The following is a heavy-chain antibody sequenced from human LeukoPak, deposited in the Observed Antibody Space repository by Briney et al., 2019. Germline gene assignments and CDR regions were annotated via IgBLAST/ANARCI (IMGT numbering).Heavy chain of an antibody. CDR1: GYRFTNYW. CDR2: ISPGDSDT. J-gene: IGHJ6*02. D-gene: IGHD3-16*01. CDR3: ARLFMSLSLGGRALYWYGMDV. V-gene: IGHV5-51*01. Sequence: GESLKISCKGSGYRFTNYWIGWVRQMSGKGLEWMGIISPGDSDTRYSPSFQGQVTISADKSISTAYLQWSSLKASDTAMYYCARLFMSLSLGGRALYWYGMDVWGQGTTVTVSS.